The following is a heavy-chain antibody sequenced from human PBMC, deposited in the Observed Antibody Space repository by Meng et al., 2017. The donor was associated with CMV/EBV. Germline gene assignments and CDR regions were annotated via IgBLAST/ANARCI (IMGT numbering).Heavy chain of an antibody. Sequence: GESLKISCAASGFTFDIYGLHWARRAPGKGLEWVAFIRYDGSSTYSSDSVKGRFTISRDNSKNTMYLQMNSLTTEDTAIYYCAKDLWVRQLNTSPSFGYWGQGTLVTVSS. V-gene: IGHV3-30*02. J-gene: IGHJ4*02. CDR1: GFTFDIYG. CDR3: AKDLWVRQLNTSPSFGY. D-gene: IGHD2-2*01. CDR2: IRYDGSST.